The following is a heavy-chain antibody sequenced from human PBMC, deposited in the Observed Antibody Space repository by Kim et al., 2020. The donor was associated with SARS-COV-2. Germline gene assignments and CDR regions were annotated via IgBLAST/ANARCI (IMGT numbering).Heavy chain of an antibody. Sequence: SETLSLTCTVSGGTIRRSNSHWGWIRQPPGKGLEWIGSVYYSGSTFYNPSLKSRVTISVDTSENKLSLKLTSVTAADTAAYYCARPEMTGFGGRGWFDP. D-gene: IGHD1-26*01. J-gene: IGHJ5*02. V-gene: IGHV4-39*01. CDR3: ARPEMTGFGGRGWFDP. CDR1: GGTIRRSNSH. CDR2: VYYSGST.